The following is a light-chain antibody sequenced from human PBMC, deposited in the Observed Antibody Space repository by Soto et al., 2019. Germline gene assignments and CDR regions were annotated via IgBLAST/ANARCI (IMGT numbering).Light chain of an antibody. J-gene: IGLJ1*01. Sequence: SVLTHPASVSGSPGQSITISCTGTSSDVGAYNYVSWYQQHPGKAPKLMIYDVSHRPSGVSHRFSGSKSGNTASLTISGLQAEDEDDYYCRSSTTSSNYVFGTGTKVPS. CDR3: RSSTTSSNYV. V-gene: IGLV2-14*01. CDR1: SSDVGAYNY. CDR2: DVS.